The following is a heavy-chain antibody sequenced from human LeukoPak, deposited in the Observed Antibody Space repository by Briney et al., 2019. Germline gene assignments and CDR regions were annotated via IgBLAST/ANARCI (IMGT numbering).Heavy chain of an antibody. CDR2: INNDGSST. CDR3: VRERRVGEVSGAFDC. V-gene: IGHV3-74*01. CDR1: GFTFSGYW. J-gene: IGHJ4*02. Sequence: GGSLRLSCAASGFTFSGYWMHWVRQAPGKGLVWVSRINNDGSSTTYADSVKGRFTISRDNAKNTVYLQMNSLRAEETAVYYCVRERRVGEVSGAFDCWGQGTLVTVSS. D-gene: IGHD1-26*01.